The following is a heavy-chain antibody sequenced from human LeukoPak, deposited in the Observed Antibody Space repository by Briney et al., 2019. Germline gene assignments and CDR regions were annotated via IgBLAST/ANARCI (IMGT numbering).Heavy chain of an antibody. D-gene: IGHD6-13*01. CDR1: GYTFTGYY. V-gene: IGHV1-2*02. CDR3: ARGEQQLVPDYYYYGMDV. J-gene: IGHJ6*02. Sequence: ASVKVSCKASGYTFTGYYMHWVRQAPGQGLEWMGWINPNSGGTNYAQKFQGRVTMTRDTSISTAYMELSRLRSDDTAVYYCARGEQQLVPDYYYYGMDVWGQGTTVTV. CDR2: INPNSGGT.